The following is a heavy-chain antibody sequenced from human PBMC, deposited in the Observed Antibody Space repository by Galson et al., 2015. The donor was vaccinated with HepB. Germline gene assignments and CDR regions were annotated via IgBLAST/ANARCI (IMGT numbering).Heavy chain of an antibody. Sequence: SVKVSCKASGGTFSSYTISWVRQAPGQGLEWMGRIIPILGIANYAQKFQGRVTITADKSTSTAYMELSSLRSEDTAVYYCARDTVVVPAAKGSRGMDVWGQGTTVTVSS. CDR3: ARDTVVVPAAKGSRGMDV. CDR2: IIPILGIA. V-gene: IGHV1-69*04. J-gene: IGHJ6*02. D-gene: IGHD2-2*01. CDR1: GGTFSSYT.